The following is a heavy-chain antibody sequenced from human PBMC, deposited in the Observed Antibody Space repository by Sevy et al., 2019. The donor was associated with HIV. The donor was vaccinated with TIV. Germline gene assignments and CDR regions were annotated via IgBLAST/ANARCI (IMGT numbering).Heavy chain of an antibody. CDR2: IYPGDSDT. V-gene: IGHV5-51*01. J-gene: IGHJ3*02. CDR3: ARQRQRWLQLRGGGVEAFDI. D-gene: IGHD5-12*01. Sequence: GESLKIACKGSGYSFTSYWIGWVRQMPGKGLEWMGIIYPGDSDTRYSPSFQGQVTISADKSISTAYLQWSSRKASDTAMYYCARQRQRWLQLRGGGVEAFDIWGQGTMVTVSS. CDR1: GYSFTSYW.